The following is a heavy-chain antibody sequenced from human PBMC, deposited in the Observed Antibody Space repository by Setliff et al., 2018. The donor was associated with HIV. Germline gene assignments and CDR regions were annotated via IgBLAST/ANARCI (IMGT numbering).Heavy chain of an antibody. J-gene: IGHJ4*02. D-gene: IGHD1-26*01. CDR3: TRGDGGYFYGGSRFHH. CDR1: GYTFNSNW. V-gene: IGHV5-51*01. CDR2: IYPEDSDA. Sequence: PGESLKISCQGSGYTFNSNWIGWVRQMPGKGLEWMGIIYPEDSDARYSPSFEGQVTISADKSINTAHLQWSSLKASDTGLYYCTRGDGGYFYGGSRFHHWGRGTRVTVAS.